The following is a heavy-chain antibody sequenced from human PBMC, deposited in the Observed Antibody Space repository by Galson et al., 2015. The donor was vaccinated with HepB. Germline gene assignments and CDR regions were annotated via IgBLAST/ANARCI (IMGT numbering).Heavy chain of an antibody. Sequence: SLRLSCAASGFTFSSYAMSWVRQAPGKGLEWVSAISGSGGSTYYADSVKGRFTISRDNSKYTLYLQMNSLRAEDTAVYYCAKWVSGGYGDYYYGMDVWGQGTTVTVSS. J-gene: IGHJ6*02. CDR1: GFTFSSYA. D-gene: IGHD5-12*01. CDR2: ISGSGGST. CDR3: AKWVSGGYGDYYYGMDV. V-gene: IGHV3-23*01.